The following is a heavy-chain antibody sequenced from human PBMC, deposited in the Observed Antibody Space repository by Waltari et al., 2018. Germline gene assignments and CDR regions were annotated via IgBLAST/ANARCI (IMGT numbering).Heavy chain of an antibody. CDR3: ARDTAAALDY. J-gene: IGHJ4*02. Sequence: EVQLVESGGGLVQPGGSVTLSCAASGFTFTNHYMNWVRQAPGRGLELIGRTKNKAEHYITDYAASVQGRCSVSRDDSRNSLFLQMNSLETEDTAVHYCARDTAAALDYWGQGTLVTVSS. V-gene: IGHV3-72*01. CDR1: GFTFTNHY. D-gene: IGHD6-25*01. CDR2: TKNKAEHYIT.